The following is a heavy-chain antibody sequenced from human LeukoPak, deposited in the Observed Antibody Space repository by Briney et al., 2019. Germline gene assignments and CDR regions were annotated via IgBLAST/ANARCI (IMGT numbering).Heavy chain of an antibody. CDR2: VSGSSDST. V-gene: IGHV3-23*01. Sequence: GGSLRLSCAASGFTFSTYAMNWVRQAPGKGLEWVSVVSGSSDSTYYADSVEGRFTISRDNSKNTLYLQMNSLRAEDTAVYYCAKGSGGSCYSKSDYWGQGTLVTVSS. CDR1: GFTFSTYA. J-gene: IGHJ4*02. D-gene: IGHD2-15*01. CDR3: AKGSGGSCYSKSDY.